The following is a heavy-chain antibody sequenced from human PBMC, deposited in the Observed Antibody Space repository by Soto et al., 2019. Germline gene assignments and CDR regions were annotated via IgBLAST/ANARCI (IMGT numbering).Heavy chain of an antibody. CDR3: ARMTPLKHLGELSFTSYYFDY. CDR2: IYYSGST. D-gene: IGHD3-16*02. J-gene: IGHJ4*02. Sequence: SETLSLTCTVSGGSISSYYWSWIRQPPGKGLEWIGYIYYSGSTNYNPSLKSRVTISVDTSKNQFSLKLSSVTAADTAVYYCARMTPLKHLGELSFTSYYFDYWGQGTLVTVSS. CDR1: GGSISSYY. V-gene: IGHV4-59*01.